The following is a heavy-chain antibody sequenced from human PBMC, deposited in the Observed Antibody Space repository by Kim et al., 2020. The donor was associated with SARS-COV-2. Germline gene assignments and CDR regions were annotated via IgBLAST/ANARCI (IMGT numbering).Heavy chain of an antibody. CDR3: ARQGAYDAKWFDP. J-gene: IGHJ5*02. Sequence: NDNPSLTSRVTISVDTSKNQFSLKLTSATAADTAVYYCARQGAYDAKWFDPWGQGTLVTVSS. D-gene: IGHD2-8*01. V-gene: IGHV4-59*08.